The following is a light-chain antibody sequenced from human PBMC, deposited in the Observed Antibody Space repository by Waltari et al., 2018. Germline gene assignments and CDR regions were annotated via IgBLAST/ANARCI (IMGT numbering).Light chain of an antibody. CDR2: WAS. J-gene: IGKJ5*01. V-gene: IGKV4-1*01. CDR1: QSVLYSSNNKNY. Sequence: DIVMTQSPDSLAVSLGERATIHCKSSQSVLYSSNNKNYLAWYQQKPGQPPKLLIYWASTRDSGVPDRFSGSGSGTDFTLTISSLQAEDVAVYYCQQYYSTPITFGQGTRLEIK. CDR3: QQYYSTPIT.